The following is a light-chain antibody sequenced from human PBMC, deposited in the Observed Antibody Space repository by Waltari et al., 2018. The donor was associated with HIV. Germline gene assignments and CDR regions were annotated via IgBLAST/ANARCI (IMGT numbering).Light chain of an antibody. Sequence: QLVLTQSPSASASLGASVKLTCPLSSGHSNSAIAWHQQQPEKGPRYLMTVSPNGSHRKGDGIPDRFSGSSSGAERYLTISSLQAEDEADYYCQTWDTGTVVFGGGTKLTVL. V-gene: IGLV4-69*01. CDR1: SGHSNSA. CDR3: QTWDTGTVV. J-gene: IGLJ2*01. CDR2: VSPNGSH.